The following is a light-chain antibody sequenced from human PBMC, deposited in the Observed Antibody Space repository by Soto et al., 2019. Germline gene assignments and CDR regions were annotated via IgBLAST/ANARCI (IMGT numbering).Light chain of an antibody. V-gene: IGKV2-24*01. CDR2: QIS. CDR1: RSLVYSDGNTY. CDR3: VQFSHFPRT. J-gene: IGKJ1*01. Sequence: DIVLTQTPLSSPVTLGQPASISCRSSRSLVYSDGNTYLSWLQQRPGQPPRLLIYQISNRFSGVPDRFSGSGAGTDFTLKISRVEAEDVGVYSCVQFSHFPRTFGQGTKVEIK.